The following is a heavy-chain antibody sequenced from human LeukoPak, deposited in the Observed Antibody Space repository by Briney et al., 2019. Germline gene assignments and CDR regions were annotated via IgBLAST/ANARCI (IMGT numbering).Heavy chain of an antibody. CDR3: ARGRKDFWSGYGTDYFDY. V-gene: IGHV1-2*02. CDR1: GYTFTGYY. D-gene: IGHD3-3*01. Sequence: ASVEVSCKASGYTFTGYYMHWVRQAPGQGLEWMGWINPNSGDTNYAQKFQGRVTMTRDTSISTAYMELSRLRSDDTAVYYCARGRKDFWSGYGTDYFDYWGQGTLVTVSS. CDR2: INPNSGDT. J-gene: IGHJ4*02.